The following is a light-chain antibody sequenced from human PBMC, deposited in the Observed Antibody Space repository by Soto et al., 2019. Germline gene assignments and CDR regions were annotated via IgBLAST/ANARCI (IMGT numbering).Light chain of an antibody. Sequence: EVVMTQSPATLSMSPVASATLSCRASQSVSSNLAWYQQKPGQAPRLLFYGASTRATGIQARFSGSGSGTDFTLTISSLQSEDFAVYYCHQYDYWPLTFGGGTKVDI. CDR1: QSVSSN. V-gene: IGKV3D-15*01. CDR2: GAS. J-gene: IGKJ4*01. CDR3: HQYDYWPLT.